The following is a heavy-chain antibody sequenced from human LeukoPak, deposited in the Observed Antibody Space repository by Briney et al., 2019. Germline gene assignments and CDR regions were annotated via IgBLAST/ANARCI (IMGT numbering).Heavy chain of an antibody. CDR1: GGTFSSYA. CDR3: ARDGGYSYDDY. V-gene: IGHV1-69*05. CDR2: IIPIFGTA. D-gene: IGHD5-18*01. Sequence: GASVKVSCKASGGTFSSYAISWVRQAPGQGLGWMGGIIPIFGTANYAQKFQGRVTITTDVSTSTAYMELSSLRSEDTAVYYCARDGGYSYDDYWGQGTLVTVSS. J-gene: IGHJ4*02.